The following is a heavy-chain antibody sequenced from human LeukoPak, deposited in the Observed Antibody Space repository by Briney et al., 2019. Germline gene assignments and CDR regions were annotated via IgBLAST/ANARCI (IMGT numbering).Heavy chain of an antibody. Sequence: ASVKVSCKASGYTFTGYYMHWVRQAPGQGLEWMGWINPNSGGTNYAQKFQGRVTMTRDTSISTAYMELSRLRSDDTAVYYCARDYCSSTSCYNLDYWGQGTLVTVSS. V-gene: IGHV1-2*02. J-gene: IGHJ4*02. D-gene: IGHD2-2*02. CDR2: INPNSGGT. CDR1: GYTFTGYY. CDR3: ARDYCSSTSCYNLDY.